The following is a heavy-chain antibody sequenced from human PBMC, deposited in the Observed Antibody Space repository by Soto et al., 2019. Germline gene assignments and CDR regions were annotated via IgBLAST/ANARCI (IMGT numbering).Heavy chain of an antibody. Sequence: SETLSLTCTVSGGSISSYYWSWIRQPPGKGLEWIGYIYYSGSTNYNPSLKSRVTISVDTSKNQFSLKLSSVTAADTAVYYCARGPGSSSWYIDYYYGVDVWGQGTTVTVSS. D-gene: IGHD6-13*01. CDR1: GGSISSYY. J-gene: IGHJ6*02. CDR3: ARGPGSSSWYIDYYYGVDV. V-gene: IGHV4-59*01. CDR2: IYYSGST.